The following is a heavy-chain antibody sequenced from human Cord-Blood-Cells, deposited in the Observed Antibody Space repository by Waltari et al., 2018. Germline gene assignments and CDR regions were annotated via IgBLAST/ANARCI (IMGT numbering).Heavy chain of an antibody. J-gene: IGHJ3*02. CDR1: GYSFPSYW. Sequence: EVQLVQSGAEVKKPGESLKISCKGSGYSFPSYWIGWVRQMTGKGLAWLGIIYPGDSETRYSPSFQGQVTISADKSISTAYLQWSSLKASDTAMYYCARQGTYYDILTGYYAFDIWGQGTMVTVSS. CDR3: ARQGTYYDILTGYYAFDI. D-gene: IGHD3-9*01. V-gene: IGHV5-51*01. CDR2: IYPGDSET.